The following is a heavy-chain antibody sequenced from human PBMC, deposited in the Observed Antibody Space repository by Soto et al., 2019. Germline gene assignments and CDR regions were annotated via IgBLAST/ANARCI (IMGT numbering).Heavy chain of an antibody. CDR1: GYSFTSYW. D-gene: IGHD2-15*01. V-gene: IGHV5-51*01. CDR3: ARQDCSGGSCYLPHAFDI. J-gene: IGHJ3*02. Sequence: GESLKISCKGSGYSFTSYWIGWVRQMPGKGLEWMGIIYPGDSDTRYSPSFQGQVTISAHRSISTAYLQWSSLKASDTAMYYCARQDCSGGSCYLPHAFDIWGQGTMVTVSS. CDR2: IYPGDSDT.